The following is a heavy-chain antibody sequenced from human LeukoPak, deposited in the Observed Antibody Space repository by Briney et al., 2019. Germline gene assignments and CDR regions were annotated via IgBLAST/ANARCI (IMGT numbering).Heavy chain of an antibody. CDR1: GYTFTSYY. Sequence: ASVKVSCKASGYTFTSYYMHWVRQAPGQGLEWMGIINPSGGSTSYAQKFQGRVTMTRDTSTSTAYMELSSLRSEDTAMYYCARDPECCSRTSCSSEFYYYGMDVWGQGTPVTVSS. J-gene: IGHJ6*02. D-gene: IGHD2-2*01. CDR2: INPSGGST. CDR3: ARDPECCSRTSCSSEFYYYGMDV. V-gene: IGHV1-46*01.